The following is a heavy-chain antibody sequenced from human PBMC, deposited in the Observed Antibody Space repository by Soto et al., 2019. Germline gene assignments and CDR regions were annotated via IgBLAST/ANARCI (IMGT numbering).Heavy chain of an antibody. CDR3: VKEVGDSSGWPTGNFDY. J-gene: IGHJ4*02. Sequence: EVQLLESGGGLVQPGGSLRLSCAASGFTFSSYAMSWVRQAPGKGLEWVSAISGSGGRTYYADSVKGRFTISRDNSKNTLYLQMNRLRAEDTAVYYCVKEVGDSSGWPTGNFDYWGQGTLVTVSS. CDR1: GFTFSSYA. V-gene: IGHV3-23*01. D-gene: IGHD6-19*01. CDR2: ISGSGGRT.